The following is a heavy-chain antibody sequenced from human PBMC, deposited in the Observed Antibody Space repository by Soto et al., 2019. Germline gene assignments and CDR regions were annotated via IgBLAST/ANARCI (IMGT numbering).Heavy chain of an antibody. D-gene: IGHD1-26*01. V-gene: IGHV3-23*01. Sequence: EVQLLESGGGLVQPGGSLRLSCAASGFTFSSYAMRWVRQAPVKGLEWVSAISGSGGSTYYADSAKGRFTISRDNSKNTLYLQMNSLRAEDTAVYYCARRGSGSDYDYWGQGTLVTVSS. J-gene: IGHJ4*02. CDR2: ISGSGGST. CDR3: ARRGSGSDYDY. CDR1: GFTFSSYA.